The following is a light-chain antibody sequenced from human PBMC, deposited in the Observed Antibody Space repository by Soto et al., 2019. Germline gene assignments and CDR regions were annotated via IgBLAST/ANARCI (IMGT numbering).Light chain of an antibody. CDR1: LGMHTN. CDR3: HQYHLRPRT. Sequence: IVMTQSPGTLSVSPWESANLSCRAILGMHTNFAWYQQKPGQPPSLLIYGTPTRASDTAARFSGSGSGAEFPLTISRVPYEDFAVYCRHQYHLRPRTFGQGTRVDIK. CDR2: GTP. V-gene: IGKV3D-15*01. J-gene: IGKJ5*01.